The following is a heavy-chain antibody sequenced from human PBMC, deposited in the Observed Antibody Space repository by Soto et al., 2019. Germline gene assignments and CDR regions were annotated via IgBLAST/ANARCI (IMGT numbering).Heavy chain of an antibody. CDR2: VYYSGST. V-gene: IGHV4-59*08. CDR3: ARHFSVDYFDY. Sequence: SETLSLTCTVSGGSISSHSWSWIRQPPGEGLEWIGHVYYSGSTNYNPSLKSRVTISVDTFKNQFSLRLTSVTAADTAVYYCARHFSVDYFDYWGQGALVTVSS. J-gene: IGHJ4*02. CDR1: GGSISSHS.